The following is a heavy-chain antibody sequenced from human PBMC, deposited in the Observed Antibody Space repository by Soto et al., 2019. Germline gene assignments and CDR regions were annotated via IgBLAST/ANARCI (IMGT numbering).Heavy chain of an antibody. V-gene: IGHV3-11*01. D-gene: IGHD4-17*01. CDR3: ARDNYGDYPGGDYYYYYMDV. CDR1: GFTFSDYY. Sequence: GGSLRLSCAASGFTFSDYYMSWIRQAPGKGLEWVSYISSSGSTIYYADSVKGRFTISRDNAKNSLYLQMNSLRAEDTAVYYCARDNYGDYPGGDYYYYYMDVWGKGTTVTVSS. J-gene: IGHJ6*03. CDR2: ISSSGSTI.